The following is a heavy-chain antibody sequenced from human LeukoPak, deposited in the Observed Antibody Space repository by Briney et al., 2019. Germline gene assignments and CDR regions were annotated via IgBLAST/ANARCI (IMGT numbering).Heavy chain of an antibody. D-gene: IGHD3-10*01. J-gene: IGHJ4*02. V-gene: IGHV1-24*01. Sequence: ASVKVSCKVSGYTLTELSMHWVRQAPGKGLEWMGGFDPEDGETIYAQKFQGRATMTEDTSTDTAYMELSSLRSEDTAVYYCATDVWFGESSFDYWGQGTLVTVSS. CDR2: FDPEDGET. CDR3: ATDVWFGESSFDY. CDR1: GYTLTELS.